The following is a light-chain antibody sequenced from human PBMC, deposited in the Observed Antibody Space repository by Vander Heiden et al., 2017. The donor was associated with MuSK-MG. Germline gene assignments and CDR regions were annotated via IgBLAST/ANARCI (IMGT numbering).Light chain of an antibody. J-gene: IGKJ2*01. Sequence: DIQMTQSPSTLSASVGDRVTITCRASQSISSWLAWYQQKPGKAPKLLIYKASSLESGVPSRFSGSGYGTEFTITISSLQPDDFATYYCQQYNSYSPYTFGQGTKLEIK. V-gene: IGKV1-5*03. CDR1: QSISSW. CDR3: QQYNSYSPYT. CDR2: KAS.